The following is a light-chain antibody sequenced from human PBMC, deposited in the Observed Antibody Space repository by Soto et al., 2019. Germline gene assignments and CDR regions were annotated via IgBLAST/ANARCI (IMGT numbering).Light chain of an antibody. J-gene: IGLJ1*01. CDR1: SSDVGGYNY. CDR2: DVS. Sequence: QSALTQPASVSGSPGQSITISCTGTSSDVGGYNYVSRYQQHPGKAPKLMIYDVSNRPSGVSNRFSGSKSGNTASLTISGLQVEDEADYYCSSYTSSSTQVFGTGTKVTVL. V-gene: IGLV2-14*01. CDR3: SSYTSSSTQV.